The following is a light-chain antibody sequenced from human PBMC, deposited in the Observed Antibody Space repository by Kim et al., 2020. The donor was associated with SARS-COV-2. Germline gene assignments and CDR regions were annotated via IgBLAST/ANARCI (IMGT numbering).Light chain of an antibody. CDR2: DVS. CDR3: SSYTSSSTYV. V-gene: IGLV2-14*01. CDR1: SSDVGGYNY. J-gene: IGLJ1*01. Sequence: QSALTQPASVSGSPGQSITIPCTGTSSDVGGYNYVSWYQQHPGKAPKLMIYDVSKRPSGVSNRFSGSKSGNTAYLTISGLQADDEADYYCSSYTSSSTYVFGTGTKVTVL.